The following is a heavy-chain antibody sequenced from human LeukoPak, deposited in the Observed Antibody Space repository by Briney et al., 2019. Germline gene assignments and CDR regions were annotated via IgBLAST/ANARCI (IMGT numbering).Heavy chain of an antibody. J-gene: IGHJ4*02. CDR1: GFTFSNAW. CDR2: IKSKIDGGAI. V-gene: IGHV3-15*07. D-gene: IGHD3-22*01. Sequence: MAGGSLRLSCAASGFTFSNAWMNWVRQAPGKGLEWVGRIKSKIDGGAIECAAPVQGTFTISRDDSKNTLYLQMNSLKIEDTAVYFCTTSNYYYDSNAWYWGQGALVTVSS. CDR3: TTSNYYYDSNAWY.